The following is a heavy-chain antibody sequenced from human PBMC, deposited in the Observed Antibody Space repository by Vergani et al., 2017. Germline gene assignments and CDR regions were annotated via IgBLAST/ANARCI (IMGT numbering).Heavy chain of an antibody. D-gene: IGHD2/OR15-2a*01. J-gene: IGHJ4*02. V-gene: IGHV4-61*02. CDR2: IHTSGSI. CDR1: GGSIISHNYY. CDR3: ARGSXLGCNCYKPLFDY. Sequence: QVQLQESGLGLVKPSQTLSLTCTVSGGSIISHNYYWSWIRQPAGKGLGWIGRIHTSGSINYNPSLKSRVTMSEDTSKNQFSLNLTSVTAADTAVYFCARGSXLGCNCYKPLFDYWGQGILVTVSS.